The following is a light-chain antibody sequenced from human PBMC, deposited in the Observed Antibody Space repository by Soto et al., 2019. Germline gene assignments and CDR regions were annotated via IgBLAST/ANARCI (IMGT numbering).Light chain of an antibody. J-gene: IGKJ1*01. CDR1: QSVSSN. V-gene: IGKV3-15*01. Sequence: EIVMRRSPATLTMSPGERATLSCRASQSVSSNLAWYQQKPGQAPRLLIYGASTRATGIPARFSGSGSGTEFALTISSLQSEDFAVYYCQQYNNWRTWTFGQGTKVEIK. CDR2: GAS. CDR3: QQYNNWRTWT.